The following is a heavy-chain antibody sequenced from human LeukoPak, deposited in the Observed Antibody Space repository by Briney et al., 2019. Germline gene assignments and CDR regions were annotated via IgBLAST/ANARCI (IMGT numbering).Heavy chain of an antibody. D-gene: IGHD6-13*01. J-gene: IGHJ4*02. CDR2: IRYDGSNK. V-gene: IGHV3-30*02. Sequence: PGRSLRLSCAASGFTFSSYGMHWVRQAPGKGLEWVAFIRYDGSNKYYADSVKGRFTISRDNSKNTLYLQMNSLRAEDTAVYYCAKDPLEMKQQLVRPHYFDYWGQGALVTVSS. CDR1: GFTFSSYG. CDR3: AKDPLEMKQQLVRPHYFDY.